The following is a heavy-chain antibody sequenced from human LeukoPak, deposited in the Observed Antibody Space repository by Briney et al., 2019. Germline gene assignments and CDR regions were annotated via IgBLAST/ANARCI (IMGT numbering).Heavy chain of an antibody. Sequence: PGGSLRLSCAASGFTFSSYWMQWVRQAPGKGLVWVSRINGDGSITSYADSVKGRFTISRDNAKNTLYLQMTSLRAEDTAVYYCAGGGYLLDYWGQGTLVTVSS. CDR1: GFTFSSYW. J-gene: IGHJ4*02. D-gene: IGHD1-26*01. CDR2: INGDGSIT. V-gene: IGHV3-74*01. CDR3: AGGGYLLDY.